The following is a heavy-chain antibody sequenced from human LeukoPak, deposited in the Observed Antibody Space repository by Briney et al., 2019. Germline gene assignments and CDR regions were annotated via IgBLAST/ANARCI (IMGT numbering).Heavy chain of an antibody. J-gene: IGHJ3*02. CDR1: GYAFTTYY. D-gene: IGHD3-10*01. Sequence: ASVKVSCKASGYAFTTYYMHWVRQAPGQGLEWMGWINPNSDDTNYAQEFQGRVTMTRDTSTSTAYMALSRLRSDDTAVYYCARLSSPSSLAFDIWGHGTMVTVSS. V-gene: IGHV1-2*02. CDR2: INPNSDDT. CDR3: ARLSSPSSLAFDI.